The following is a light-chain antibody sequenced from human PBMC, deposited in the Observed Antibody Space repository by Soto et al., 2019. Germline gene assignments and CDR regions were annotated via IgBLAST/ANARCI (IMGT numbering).Light chain of an antibody. Sequence: EIVLTQSPGTLSLSPGERATLSCRASQSIGSSYLAGYQQKPGQAPRLLIYGASSRATDIPDRFSVSGSGTDFTLTISRLDPEDVAVYYCSHYVYSSSTCGQGTKLEIK. J-gene: IGKJ2*01. CDR2: GAS. V-gene: IGKV3-20*01. CDR3: SHYVYSSST. CDR1: QSIGSSY.